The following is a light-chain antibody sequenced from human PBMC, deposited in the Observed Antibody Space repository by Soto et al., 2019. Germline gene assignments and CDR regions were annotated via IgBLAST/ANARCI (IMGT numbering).Light chain of an antibody. Sequence: DIQMTQSPSTLSVSVGDRVIITCRASQSISTWLPWYQQKPGKAPKLLIYKASNLDGWFPSRFSGSGSGTEFTLTISILQPDDFATYYCQQDYSYPLPLVGGTPVEIK. V-gene: IGKV1-5*03. CDR1: QSISTW. CDR3: QQDYSYPLP. CDR2: KAS. J-gene: IGKJ4*01.